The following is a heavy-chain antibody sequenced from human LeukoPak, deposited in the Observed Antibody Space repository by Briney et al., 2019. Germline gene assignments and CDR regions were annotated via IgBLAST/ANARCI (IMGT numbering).Heavy chain of an antibody. CDR2: INHSGST. J-gene: IGHJ4*02. CDR3: AREFFSSSSSRFDY. CDR1: GGSFSGYY. D-gene: IGHD6-6*01. Sequence: SETLSLNCAGYGGSFSGYYWSWNRPPPGKGLEWFGEINHSGSTNYNPSLKSRVTISVDTTKTQFSLKLSSVTAADTAVYYCAREFFSSSSSRFDYWGQGTLVTVSS. V-gene: IGHV4-34*01.